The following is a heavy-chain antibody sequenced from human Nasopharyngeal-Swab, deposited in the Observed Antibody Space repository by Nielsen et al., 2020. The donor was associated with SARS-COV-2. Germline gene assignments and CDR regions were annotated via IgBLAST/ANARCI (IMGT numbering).Heavy chain of an antibody. CDR2: IYPGNSDT. Sequence: GGSLQISCQDFGHSFSNYWFAWVRQKPGKGLEWMGIIYPGNSDTRYSPSFQGQVTISADKSISTAYLQWSSLRASDTAIYYCARQRTTLTLGRALDLWGQGTMVTVSS. CDR3: ARQRTTLTLGRALDL. CDR1: GHSFSNYW. V-gene: IGHV5-51*01. D-gene: IGHD4-17*01. J-gene: IGHJ3*01.